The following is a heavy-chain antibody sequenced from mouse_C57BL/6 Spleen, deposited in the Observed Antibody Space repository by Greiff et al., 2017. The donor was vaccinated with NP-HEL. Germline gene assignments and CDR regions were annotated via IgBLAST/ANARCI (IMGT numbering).Heavy chain of an antibody. V-gene: IGHV1-82*01. CDR1: GYAFSSSW. J-gene: IGHJ2*01. Sequence: VQLQQSGPELVKPGASVKISCKASGYAFSSSWMNWVKQRPGRGLVWIGRIYPGDGDTNYNGKFKGQAPLTGDKSSSTAYMQPSELTAEDSAVYVGARVVVDDYGCWGQGTTLTVAT. CDR3: ARVVVDDYGC. CDR2: IYPGDGDT. D-gene: IGHD1-1*02.